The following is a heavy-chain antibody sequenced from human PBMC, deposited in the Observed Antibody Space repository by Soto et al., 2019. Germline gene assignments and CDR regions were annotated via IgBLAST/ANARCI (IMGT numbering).Heavy chain of an antibody. Sequence: GESLKISCKGFGYSFTSYWISWVRQMPGKGLEWMGRIDPSDSYTNYSPSFQGHVTISADKSISTAYLQWSSLKASDTAMYYCARAYSSGWYYFDYWGQGTLVTVSS. CDR3: ARAYSSGWYYFDY. CDR1: GYSFTSYW. D-gene: IGHD6-19*01. V-gene: IGHV5-10-1*01. CDR2: IDPSDSYT. J-gene: IGHJ4*02.